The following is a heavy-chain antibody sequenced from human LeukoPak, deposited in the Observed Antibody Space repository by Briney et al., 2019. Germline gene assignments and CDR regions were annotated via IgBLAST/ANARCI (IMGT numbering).Heavy chain of an antibody. CDR1: GFTFDDYA. D-gene: IGHD1-14*01. CDR2: ISWNSGSI. V-gene: IGHV3-9*01. J-gene: IGHJ6*02. CDR3: AKTGGPISYGMDV. Sequence: PGRSLRLSCAASGFTFDDYAMHWVRQAPGKGLEWVSGISWNSGSIGYADSVKGRFTISRDNAKNSLYLQMNSLRAEDTALYYCAKTGGPISYGMDVWGQGTTVTVSS.